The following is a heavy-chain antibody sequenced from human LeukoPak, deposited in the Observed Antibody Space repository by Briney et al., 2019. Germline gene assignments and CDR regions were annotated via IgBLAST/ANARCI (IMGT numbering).Heavy chain of an antibody. J-gene: IGHJ3*02. D-gene: IGHD6-13*01. Sequence: GGSLRLSCAASGFTVSSNYMSWVRQAPGKGLEWVSVIYSGGSTYYADSVKGRFTISRDNSKNTLYLQMNSLGAEDTAVYYSARDPEYSSSWSADAFDIWGQGTMVTVSS. CDR3: ARDPEYSSSWSADAFDI. V-gene: IGHV3-53*01. CDR2: IYSGGST. CDR1: GFTVSSNY.